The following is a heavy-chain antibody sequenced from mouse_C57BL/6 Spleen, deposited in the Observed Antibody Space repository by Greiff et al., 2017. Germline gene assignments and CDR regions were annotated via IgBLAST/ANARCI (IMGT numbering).Heavy chain of an antibody. CDR3: ARKGTTDYYAMDY. D-gene: IGHD1-1*01. J-gene: IGHJ4*01. CDR1: GYTFTSYW. Sequence: QVQLQQPGAELVKPGASVKLSCKASGYTFTSYWMHWVKPRPGQGLEWIGMIHPNSGSTNYNEKFKSKATLTVDKSSSTAYMQLSRLTSEDSAVYYGARKGTTDYYAMDYWGQGTSVTVSS. V-gene: IGHV1-64*01. CDR2: IHPNSGST.